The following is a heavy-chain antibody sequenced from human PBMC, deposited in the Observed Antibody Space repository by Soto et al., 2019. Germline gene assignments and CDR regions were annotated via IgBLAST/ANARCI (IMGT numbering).Heavy chain of an antibody. J-gene: IGHJ4*02. CDR3: ARAIGPTLFDY. Sequence: LRLSCAASGFTFSSYDMHWVRQGPGKGLEWVSAIGTAGDTNYAGSVKGRFTISRENAKNSLYLQMNSLRAGDTAIYFCARAIGPTLFDYWGQGTLVTVSS. CDR1: GFTFSSYD. V-gene: IGHV3-13*04. D-gene: IGHD3-22*01. CDR2: IGTAGDT.